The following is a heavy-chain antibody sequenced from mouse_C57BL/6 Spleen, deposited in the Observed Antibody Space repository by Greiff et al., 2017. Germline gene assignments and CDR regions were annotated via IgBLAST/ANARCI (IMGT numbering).Heavy chain of an antibody. J-gene: IGHJ4*01. Sequence: EVQLVESGGDLVKPGGSLKLSCAASGFTFSSYGMSWVRQTPDQRLEWVATISSGGSYTYYPDSVKGRFTISRDNAKNTLYLQMSSLKSEDTAMYYCARRRGYAMDYWGQGTSVTVSS. CDR2: ISSGGSYT. CDR1: GFTFSSYG. CDR3: ARRRGYAMDY. V-gene: IGHV5-6*01.